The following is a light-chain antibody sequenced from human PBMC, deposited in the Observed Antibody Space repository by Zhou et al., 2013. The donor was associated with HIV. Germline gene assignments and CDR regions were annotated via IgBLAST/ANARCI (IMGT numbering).Light chain of an antibody. V-gene: IGKV1-39*01. J-gene: IGKJ5*01. CDR1: QSISSW. Sequence: DIQMTQSPSTLSASVGDRVTITCRASQSISSWLAWYQQKPGKDPKLLIYAASSLQSGVPSRFSGSGSGTDFTLTISSLQPEDFATYYCQQSYRTPITFGQGTRLEIK. CDR3: QQSYRTPIT. CDR2: AAS.